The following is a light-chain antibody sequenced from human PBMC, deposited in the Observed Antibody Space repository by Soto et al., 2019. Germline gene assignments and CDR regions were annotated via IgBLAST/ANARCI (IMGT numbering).Light chain of an antibody. Sequence: EIVLTQSPGTLSLSPGERATFSCRASQSVPSNYLAWYQQKSGQAPRLLVYGASSRATDIPDRFRGSGSGTDFTLTISSLEAEDFAVYYCQQYGREPRTCGQGTKVELK. V-gene: IGKV3-20*01. CDR2: GAS. CDR1: QSVPSNY. J-gene: IGKJ1*01. CDR3: QQYGREPRT.